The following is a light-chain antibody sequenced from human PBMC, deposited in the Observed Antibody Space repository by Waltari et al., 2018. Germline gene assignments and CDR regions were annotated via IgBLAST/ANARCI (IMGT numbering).Light chain of an antibody. CDR1: SSDVGGDDS. J-gene: IGLJ3*02. CDR2: DVS. CDR3: SSQSSDNVVL. Sequence: QSALTQPASVSGSPGQSITISCTGSSSDVGGDDSVSWYQDHPGQGPKVIIYDVSDRPSGVSARFSGSKSGNTASLTISGLQAEDEADYYCSSQSSDNVVLFGGGTKVTVL. V-gene: IGLV2-14*03.